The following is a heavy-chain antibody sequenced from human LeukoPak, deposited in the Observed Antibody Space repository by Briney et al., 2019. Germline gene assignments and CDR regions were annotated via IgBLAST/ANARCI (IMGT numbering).Heavy chain of an antibody. D-gene: IGHD5-18*01. CDR3: ATVDTAMPYYFDY. J-gene: IGHJ4*02. CDR1: GGSISSGGYY. Sequence: SETLSLTCTVSGGSISSGGYYWSWIRQHPGTGLEWLGYIYYSGSTYYNPSLKSRVTISVDTSKNQFSLKLSSVTAADTAVYYCATVDTAMPYYFDYWGQGTLVTVSS. CDR2: IYYSGST. V-gene: IGHV4-31*03.